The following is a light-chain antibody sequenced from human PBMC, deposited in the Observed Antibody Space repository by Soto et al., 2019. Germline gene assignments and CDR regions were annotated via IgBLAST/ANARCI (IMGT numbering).Light chain of an antibody. CDR1: QSVSSS. V-gene: IGKV3-11*01. J-gene: IGKJ3*01. Sequence: EIVLTQSPDTLSLSPGERATLSCRASQSVSSSLAWYQQKPGQAPRLLIYDASNRATGIPARFSGSGSGTDFNITISGLEPEDFAVYYCQQRSNWPPEVTFGPGTKVDIK. CDR2: DAS. CDR3: QQRSNWPPEVT.